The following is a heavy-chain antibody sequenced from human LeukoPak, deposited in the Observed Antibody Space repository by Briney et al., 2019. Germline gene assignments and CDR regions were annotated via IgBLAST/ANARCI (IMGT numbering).Heavy chain of an antibody. CDR3: ARHADGNGDPRARYFDY. J-gene: IGHJ4*02. Sequence: SETLSFTCTVSGGSISSSSYYWGWIRQPPGKGLEWIGSIYYSGSTYYNPSLKSRVTISVDTSKNQFSLKLSSVTAADTAVYYCARHADGNGDPRARYFDYWGQGTLVTVSS. CDR2: IYYSGST. CDR1: GGSISSSSYY. V-gene: IGHV4-39*01. D-gene: IGHD7-27*01.